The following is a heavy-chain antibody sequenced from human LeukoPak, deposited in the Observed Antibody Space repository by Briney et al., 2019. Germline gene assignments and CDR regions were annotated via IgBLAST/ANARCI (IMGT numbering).Heavy chain of an antibody. V-gene: IGHV3-74*01. CDR3: ARRIVTYYYDSSGPLDAFDI. CDR2: INSDGSST. CDR1: GFTFSSYW. Sequence: GGSLRLSCAASGFTFSSYWMHWVRQAPGKGLVWVSRINSDGSSTSYADSVKGRFTISRDNAKNTLYLQMNSLRAEDTAVYYCARRIVTYYYDSSGPLDAFDIWGQGTMVTVSS. J-gene: IGHJ3*02. D-gene: IGHD3-22*01.